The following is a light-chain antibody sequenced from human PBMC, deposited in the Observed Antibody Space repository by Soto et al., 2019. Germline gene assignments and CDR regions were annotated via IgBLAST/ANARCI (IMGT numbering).Light chain of an antibody. J-gene: IGKJ1*01. V-gene: IGKV3-20*01. CDR1: QSISNNY. CDR3: QQYVSSPGT. Sequence: EIVLTQSPGTLTLSAGERATLSCRASQSISNNYLAWYQQKPGKAPRLLIFGASNRATGIPDRFSGSGSGTDFTLTFSSLGPEDLVLYSFQQYVSSPGTFGQRPRWIS. CDR2: GAS.